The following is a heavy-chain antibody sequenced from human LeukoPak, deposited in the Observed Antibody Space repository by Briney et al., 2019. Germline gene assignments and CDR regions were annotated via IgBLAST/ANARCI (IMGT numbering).Heavy chain of an antibody. CDR3: ARGGPGMDV. CDR1: GGSFSGYY. V-gene: IGHV4-34*01. J-gene: IGHJ6*02. CDR2: INHGGST. Sequence: PSETLSLTCAVYGGSFSGYYWSWIRQPPGKGLEWIGEINHGGSTNYNPSLKSRVTISVDTSKNQFSLKLSSVTAADTAVYYCARGGPGMDVWGQGTTVTVSS.